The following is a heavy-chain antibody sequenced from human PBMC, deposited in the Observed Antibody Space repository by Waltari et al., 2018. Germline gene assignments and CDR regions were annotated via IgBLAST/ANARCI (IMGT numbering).Heavy chain of an antibody. D-gene: IGHD1-7*01. J-gene: IGHJ6*03. CDR1: GGSIRSYY. Sequence: QVQLQESGPGLVKPSETLSLTCTVPGGSIRSYYWSWIRPPAGKGLEWIGRIYTSGSTNYNPSLKSRVTMSVDTSKNQFSLKLSSVTAADTAVYYCARDGPGGWNYFEEGYYYYMDVWGKGTTVTISS. CDR3: ARDGPGGWNYFEEGYYYYMDV. V-gene: IGHV4-4*07. CDR2: IYTSGST.